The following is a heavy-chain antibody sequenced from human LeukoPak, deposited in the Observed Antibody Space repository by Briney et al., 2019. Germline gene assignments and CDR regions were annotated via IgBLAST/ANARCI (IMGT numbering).Heavy chain of an antibody. J-gene: IGHJ4*02. CDR2: IIPILGIA. Sequence: ASVKVSCKASGGTFSSYAISWVRRAPGQGLEWMGRIIPILGIANYAQKFQGRVTITADKSTSTAYMELSSLRSEDTAVYYCARAPYYYGSGSYSYWGQGTLVTVSS. V-gene: IGHV1-69*04. CDR1: GGTFSSYA. D-gene: IGHD3-10*01. CDR3: ARAPYYYGSGSYSY.